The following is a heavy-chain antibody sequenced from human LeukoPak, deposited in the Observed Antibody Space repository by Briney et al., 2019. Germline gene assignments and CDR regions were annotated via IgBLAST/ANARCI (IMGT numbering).Heavy chain of an antibody. CDR2: INHSGGT. J-gene: IGHJ4*02. V-gene: IGHV4-34*01. CDR3: ASGGVLTYYYGSGSVDY. CDR1: GGSFSGYY. Sequence: SETLSLTCAVYGGSFSGYYWSWIRQPPGKGLEWIGEINHSGGTNYNPSLKSRVTISVDTSKNQFSLKLSSVTAADTAVYYCASGGVLTYYYGSGSVDYWGQGTLDTVSS. D-gene: IGHD3-10*01.